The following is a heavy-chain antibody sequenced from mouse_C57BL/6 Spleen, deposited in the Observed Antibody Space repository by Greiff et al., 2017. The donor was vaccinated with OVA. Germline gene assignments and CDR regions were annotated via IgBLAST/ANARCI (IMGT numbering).Heavy chain of an antibody. CDR1: GYTFTDYY. CDR3: ARRGDYDGDWYFDV. Sequence: EVKLQESGPVLVKPGASVKMSCKASGYTFTDYYMNWVKQSHGKSLEWIGVINPYNGGTSYNQKFKGKATLTVDKSSSTAYMELNSLTSEDSAVYYCARRGDYDGDWYFDVWGTGTTVTVSS. CDR2: INPYNGGT. J-gene: IGHJ1*03. D-gene: IGHD2-4*01. V-gene: IGHV1-19*01.